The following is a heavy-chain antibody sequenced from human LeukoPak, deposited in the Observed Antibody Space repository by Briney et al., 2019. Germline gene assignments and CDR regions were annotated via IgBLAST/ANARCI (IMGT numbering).Heavy chain of an antibody. CDR2: FDPEDGET. CDR1: GYTLTELS. Sequence: ASVKVSCKVSGYTLTELSMHWVRQAPGKGLEWMGGFDPEDGETIYAQKFQGRVTMTEDTSTDTAYMELSSLRSEDTAVYYCATELLRFLEWKTTTFDYWGQGTLVTVSS. CDR3: ATELLRFLEWKTTTFDY. J-gene: IGHJ4*02. V-gene: IGHV1-24*01. D-gene: IGHD3-3*01.